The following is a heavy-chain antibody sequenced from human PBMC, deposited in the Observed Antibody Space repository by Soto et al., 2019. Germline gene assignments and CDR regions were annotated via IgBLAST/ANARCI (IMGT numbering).Heavy chain of an antibody. V-gene: IGHV3-21*01. CDR1: GFTFSSYS. CDR2: ISSSSSYM. J-gene: IGHJ6*01. D-gene: IGHD6-13*01. CDR3: ARDLKASLAAAVMYGGRAYGIDV. Sequence: PGGSLRLSCAASGFTFSSYSMNWVRQAQGKGLEWVSSISSSSSYMYYADSVKGQLTISRDNAKHSLYLQMNSLRAEDTAVYYCARDLKASLAAAVMYGGRAYGIDVWGQGTTVTVSS.